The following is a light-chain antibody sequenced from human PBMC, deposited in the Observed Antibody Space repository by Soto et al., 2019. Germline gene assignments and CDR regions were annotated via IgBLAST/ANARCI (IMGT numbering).Light chain of an antibody. CDR1: QSVNSN. CDR2: GAS. V-gene: IGKV3-15*01. Sequence: EIAMTQSPATLSVSPGERATLSCRASQSVNSNLAWYQQKPGQAPRLLIYGASTRATGIPARYSGSGSGTEFTVTISSLQSEDFAVYYCQHYNNWPLTFGGGTKVEIK. J-gene: IGKJ4*01. CDR3: QHYNNWPLT.